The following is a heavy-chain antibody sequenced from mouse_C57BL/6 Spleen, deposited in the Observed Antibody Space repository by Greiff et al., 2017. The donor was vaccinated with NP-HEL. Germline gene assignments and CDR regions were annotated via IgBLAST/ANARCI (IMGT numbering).Heavy chain of an antibody. Sequence: QVQLQQSGPELVKPGASVKISCKASGYAFSSSWMNWVKQRPGKGFEWIGRIYPGDGDTNYNGKFKGKATLTADKSSSTAYMQLSSLTSEDSAVYFCARGEDSSWFAYWGQGTLVTVSA. V-gene: IGHV1-82*01. CDR1: GYAFSSSW. J-gene: IGHJ3*01. CDR3: ARGEDSSWFAY. CDR2: IYPGDGDT.